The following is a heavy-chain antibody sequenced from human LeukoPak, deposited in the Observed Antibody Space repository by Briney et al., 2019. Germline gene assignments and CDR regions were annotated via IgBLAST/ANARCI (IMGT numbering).Heavy chain of an antibody. J-gene: IGHJ3*02. CDR2: IYSGGST. D-gene: IGHD3-22*01. CDR3: ARDPHYYPKHAFDI. V-gene: IGHV3-66*01. CDR1: GFTFSSYA. Sequence: GGSLRLSCAASGFTFSSYAMSWVRQAPGKGLEWVSVIYSGGSTYYSDSVKGRFTISRDNSKNTLYLQMNSLRAEDTAVYYCARDPHYYPKHAFDIWGQGTMVTVSS.